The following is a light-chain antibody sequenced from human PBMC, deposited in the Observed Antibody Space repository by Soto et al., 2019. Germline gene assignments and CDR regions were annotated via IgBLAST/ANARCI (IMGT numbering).Light chain of an antibody. V-gene: IGKV1-39*01. Sequence: TQMNQSPLSVSASVGEKIIITCRASRDVGSDVSWYQQKPGQAPKLVIYAASNLYTGVPSRFSGSGSGTDFTLTISSPQPQDFATSYCQQSYSTLWTFGQGTKLDIK. CDR3: QQSYSTLWT. CDR1: RDVGSD. J-gene: IGKJ1*01. CDR2: AAS.